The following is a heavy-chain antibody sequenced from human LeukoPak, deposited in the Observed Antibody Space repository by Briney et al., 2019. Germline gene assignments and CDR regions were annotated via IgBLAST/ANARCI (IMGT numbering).Heavy chain of an antibody. Sequence: ASVRVSCKVSGYTLTELSMHWVRQAPGKGLEWVGGFDPEDGETIYAQMFQGRVTMTEDTSTDTAYMEMSSLRAEDTAVYYCATDHGYSSSWYFWWGQGTLVTVSS. D-gene: IGHD6-13*01. CDR1: GYTLTELS. CDR2: FDPEDGET. V-gene: IGHV1-24*01. CDR3: ATDHGYSSSWYFW. J-gene: IGHJ4*02.